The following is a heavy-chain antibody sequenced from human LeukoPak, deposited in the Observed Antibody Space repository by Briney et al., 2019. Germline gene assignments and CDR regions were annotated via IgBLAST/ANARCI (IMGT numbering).Heavy chain of an antibody. Sequence: PSETLSLTCNVSGGSISSDYWSWIRQPAGKGLEWIGRIYTSGNTNYNPSLKSRVTMSVDTSKNQFSLKLSSVTAADTAVYYCARGVYIAAAQYGYWGQGTLVTVSS. J-gene: IGHJ4*02. CDR3: ARGVYIAAAQYGY. CDR2: IYTSGNT. D-gene: IGHD6-13*01. V-gene: IGHV4-4*07. CDR1: GGSISSDY.